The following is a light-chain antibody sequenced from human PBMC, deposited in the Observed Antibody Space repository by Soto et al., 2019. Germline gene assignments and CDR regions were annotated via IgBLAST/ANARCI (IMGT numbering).Light chain of an antibody. CDR1: SSDVCGYNY. V-gene: IGLV2-14*01. Sequence: QSALTQPASVSGSPGQSITISCTGTSSDVCGYNYVSWYQQHPGKAPKLMIYDVSNRPSGVSNRFSGSKSVNTASLTISGLQAYDEADYYCSSYTSSSTLDVFGTGTKLTVL. J-gene: IGLJ1*01. CDR2: DVS. CDR3: SSYTSSSTLDV.